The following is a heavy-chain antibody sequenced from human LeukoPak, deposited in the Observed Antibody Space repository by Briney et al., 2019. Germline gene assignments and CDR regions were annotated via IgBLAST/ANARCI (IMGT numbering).Heavy chain of an antibody. CDR2: FSGDGGST. CDR3: AKEEGCSSTSCSPYFDY. Sequence: GSLRLSCAASGFTFYDYAMHWVRQAPGKGLEWVSLFSGDGGSTYYADSVKGRFTISRDNSKNSLYLQMNSLRTEDTALYYCAKEEGCSSTSCSPYFDYWGQGTLVTVSS. D-gene: IGHD2-2*01. J-gene: IGHJ4*02. CDR1: GFTFYDYA. V-gene: IGHV3-43*02.